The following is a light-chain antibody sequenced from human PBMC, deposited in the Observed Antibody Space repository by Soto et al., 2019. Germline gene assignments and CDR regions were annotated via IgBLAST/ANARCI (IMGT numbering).Light chain of an antibody. Sequence: DIQMTQSPSTLSASIGDNVTITCRASQGISGWLAWYQQKPGKAPRLLIHSASTLHRGVPSRFSGSGSGTEFSLTITSLQLDDFGTFYCQQYNTWTFGQGTKLEIK. CDR1: QGISGW. J-gene: IGKJ2*01. CDR3: QQYNTWT. CDR2: SAS. V-gene: IGKV1-5*01.